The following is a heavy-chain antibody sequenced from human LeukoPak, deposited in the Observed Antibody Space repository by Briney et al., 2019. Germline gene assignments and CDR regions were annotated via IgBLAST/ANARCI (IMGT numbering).Heavy chain of an antibody. CDR1: GFTFSSYA. J-gene: IGHJ4*02. V-gene: IGHV3-30-3*01. D-gene: IGHD2-21*02. CDR2: ISYDGSNK. CDR3: AREGDCGGDCYNYFDY. Sequence: PGGSLRLSCAASGFTFSSYAMHWVRQAPGKGLEWVAVISYDGSNKYYADSVKGRFTISRDNSKNTLYLQMNSLRAEDTAVYYCAREGDCGGDCYNYFDYWGRGTLVTVSS.